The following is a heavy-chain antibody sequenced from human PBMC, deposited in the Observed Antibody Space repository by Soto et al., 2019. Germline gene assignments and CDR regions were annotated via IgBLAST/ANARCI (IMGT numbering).Heavy chain of an antibody. CDR2: IYYSGST. CDR3: AAGEMVATGWFDA. D-gene: IGHD5-12*01. Sequence: SETLFLTCAVSGGSISSITYYWGWIRQPPGKGREWIGSIYYSGSTYYNPSLKSRVTISVDTSKNQFSLKLSSVTASDTAVYYCAAGEMVATGWFDAWGQGTLVTVSS. J-gene: IGHJ5*02. V-gene: IGHV4-39*01. CDR1: GGSISSITYY.